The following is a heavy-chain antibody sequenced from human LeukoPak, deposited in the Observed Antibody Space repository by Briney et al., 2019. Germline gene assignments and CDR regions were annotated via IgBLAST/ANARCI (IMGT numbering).Heavy chain of an antibody. CDR1: GFTDYG. V-gene: IGHV3-20*04. Sequence: GGSLRLSCAASGFTDYGMSWVRQAPGKGLEWVSGINWNGGTTTYADSVKGRFTISRDNAKNSLYLQMNSLRAEDTAVYYCARDLSVYGVGAFDIWGQGTMVTVSS. D-gene: IGHD2-8*01. J-gene: IGHJ3*02. CDR3: ARDLSVYGVGAFDI. CDR2: INWNGGTT.